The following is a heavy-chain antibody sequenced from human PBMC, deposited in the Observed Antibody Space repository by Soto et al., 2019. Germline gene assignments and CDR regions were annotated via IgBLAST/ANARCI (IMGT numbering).Heavy chain of an antibody. V-gene: IGHV4-59*08. Sequence: SETLSLTCTVSGGSISSYYWSWIRQPPGEGLEWIGYIYYSGSTNYNPSLKSRVTISVDTSKNQFSLKLSSVTAADTAVYYCARGCSGGSCLRPDAFDIWGQGTMVTVSS. CDR2: IYYSGST. CDR1: GGSISSYY. J-gene: IGHJ3*02. D-gene: IGHD2-15*01. CDR3: ARGCSGGSCLRPDAFDI.